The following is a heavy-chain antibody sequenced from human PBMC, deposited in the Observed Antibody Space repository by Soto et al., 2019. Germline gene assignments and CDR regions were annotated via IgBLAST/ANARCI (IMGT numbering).Heavy chain of an antibody. CDR3: ARGGLRYFDWSPMDV. D-gene: IGHD3-9*01. J-gene: IGHJ6*02. CDR1: GYTFTGYY. Sequence: VKVSCKASGYTFTGYYMHWVRQAPGQGLEWMGWINPNSGGTNYAQKFQGWVTMTRDTSISTAYMELSRLRSDDTAVYYCARGGLRYFDWSPMDVWGQGTTVTVSS. V-gene: IGHV1-2*04. CDR2: INPNSGGT.